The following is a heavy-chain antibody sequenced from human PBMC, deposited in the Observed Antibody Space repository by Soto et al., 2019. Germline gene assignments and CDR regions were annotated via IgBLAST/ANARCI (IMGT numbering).Heavy chain of an antibody. J-gene: IGHJ5*01. CDR1: GGSISSGGDY. V-gene: IGHV4-31*03. CDR3: SRAELPQGGYLFDC. D-gene: IGHD1-26*01. CDR2: IYYSGST. Sequence: SETLSLTCTVSGGSISSGGDYWSWIRQLPGKGLEWIGYIYYSGSTYYNPSLKSRLTISLDTSNNQFSLKLSSVTAADTAVYYCSRAELPQGGYLFDCWGQGTLVTGSS.